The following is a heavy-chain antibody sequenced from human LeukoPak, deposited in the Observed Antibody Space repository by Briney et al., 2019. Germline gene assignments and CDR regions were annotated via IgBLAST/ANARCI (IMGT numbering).Heavy chain of an antibody. D-gene: IGHD6-13*01. CDR3: ARDYSSPGEYYYMDV. V-gene: IGHV3-53*01. CDR1: GFTVSINY. CDR2: IYSGGST. J-gene: IGHJ6*03. Sequence: GGSLRLSCAASGFTVSINYMSWVRQAPGKGLEWVSVIYSGGSTYYADSVKGRFTISSDNSKNTLYLQMNSLRGEDTAVYYCARDYSSPGEYYYMDVWGKGTTVTVSS.